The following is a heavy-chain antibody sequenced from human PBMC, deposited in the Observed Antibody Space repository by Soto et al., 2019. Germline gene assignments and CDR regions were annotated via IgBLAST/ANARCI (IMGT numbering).Heavy chain of an antibody. CDR3: ASEYSSCWSKD. V-gene: IGHV1-8*01. Sequence: QVQLVQSGAEVKKPGASVKVSCKASGYTFTSYDTNWVRQATGQGLVWMGWMTPNSGNTGYAQKFQGRVTRTRDTSISTAYMELGSLRSADTAVYYWASEYSSCWSKDWGQGTLVTVSS. CDR1: GYTFTSYD. D-gene: IGHD6-19*01. CDR2: MTPNSGNT. J-gene: IGHJ4*02.